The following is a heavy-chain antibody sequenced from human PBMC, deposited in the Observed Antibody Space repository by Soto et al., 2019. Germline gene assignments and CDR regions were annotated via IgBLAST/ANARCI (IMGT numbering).Heavy chain of an antibody. J-gene: IGHJ6*02. D-gene: IGHD2-2*01. V-gene: IGHV3-11*06. CDR2: ISSRGNYT. CDR3: ARDGGVIIAAATGGGYGMDV. CDR1: GFTFSDYY. Sequence: HVQMVESGGDLVKPGGSLRLSCAVSGFTFSDYYMSWIRQAPEKGLEWVAYISSRGNYTNYADSVRGRFTISRDNVKNSLFLQMNSLRDEDTGVYYCARDGGVIIAAATGGGYGMDVWGQGTTVIVSS.